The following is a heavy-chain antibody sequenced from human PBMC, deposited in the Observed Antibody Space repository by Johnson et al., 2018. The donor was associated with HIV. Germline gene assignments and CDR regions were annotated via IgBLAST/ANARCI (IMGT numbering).Heavy chain of an antibody. V-gene: IGHV3-23*04. Sequence: VQLVESGGSVVRPGGSLRLSCAASGFKFNDYDMSWVRQVPGKGLEWVSGISGSGGSTYYADSVKGRFTISRDNSKNTLYLQMNSLRAEDTAVYYCAIRDAGGRDAFDIWGQGTMVTVSS. CDR1: GFKFNDYD. CDR3: AIRDAGGRDAFDI. J-gene: IGHJ3*02. D-gene: IGHD1-26*01. CDR2: ISGSGGST.